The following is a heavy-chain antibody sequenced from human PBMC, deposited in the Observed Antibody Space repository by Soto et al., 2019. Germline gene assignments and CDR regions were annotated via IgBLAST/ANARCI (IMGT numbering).Heavy chain of an antibody. D-gene: IGHD6-13*01. J-gene: IGHJ6*02. CDR1: GFTFSGYA. Sequence: EVQLLESGGGLVQPGGSLRLSCAASGFTFSGYALSWVRQAPGKGREWVSVISGSGDSTYYADSVRGRFTISRDNSKNTLYLQMNSLRAEDTAVYYCAKDRDGAAAGPTKFYGMDVWGQGTTVTVSS. V-gene: IGHV3-23*01. CDR2: ISGSGDST. CDR3: AKDRDGAAAGPTKFYGMDV.